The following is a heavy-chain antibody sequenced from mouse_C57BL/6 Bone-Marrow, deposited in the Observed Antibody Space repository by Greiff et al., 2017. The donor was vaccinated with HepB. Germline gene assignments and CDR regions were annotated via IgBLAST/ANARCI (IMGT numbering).Heavy chain of an antibody. Sequence: QVQLKESGAELVKPGASVKLSCKASGDTFTEYTIHWVKQRSGQGLEWIGWFYPGSGSIKYNEKFKDKATLTADKSSSTVYMELSRLTSEDSAVYFCARHDPYDYDDLFFDYWGQGTTLTVSS. CDR1: GDTFTEYT. CDR2: FYPGSGSI. J-gene: IGHJ2*01. V-gene: IGHV1-62-2*01. CDR3: ARHDPYDYDDLFFDY. D-gene: IGHD2-4*01.